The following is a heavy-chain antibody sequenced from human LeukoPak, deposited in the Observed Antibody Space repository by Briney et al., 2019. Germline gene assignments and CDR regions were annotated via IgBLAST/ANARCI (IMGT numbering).Heavy chain of an antibody. CDR3: ARQDSGYDLGVSLY. CDR2: IYPGDSDT. V-gene: IGHV5-51*01. CDR1: GYSFTSYW. Sequence: GESLKISCQGSGYSFTSYWIGWGRQLPGKGLEWMGIIYPGDSDTRYSPSFQGQVTISADKSISTAYLQWSSLKASDTAMYYCARQDSGYDLGVSLYWGQGTLVTVSS. J-gene: IGHJ4*02. D-gene: IGHD5-12*01.